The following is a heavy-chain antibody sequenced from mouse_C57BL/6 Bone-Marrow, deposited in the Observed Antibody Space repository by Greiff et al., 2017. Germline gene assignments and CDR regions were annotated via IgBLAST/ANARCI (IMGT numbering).Heavy chain of an antibody. CDR3: ARKVYYSNYGFAD. J-gene: IGHJ3*01. D-gene: IGHD2-5*01. CDR1: GYSFTSYY. V-gene: IGHV1-66*01. Sequence: VQLQQSGPELVKPGASVKISCKASGYSFTSYYIHWVKQRPGRGLVWIGWIYPGSGNTKYNEKFKGKATLTADTSSSTAYMQLSSLTSEDSAVYYCARKVYYSNYGFADWGQGTLVTVSA. CDR2: IYPGSGNT.